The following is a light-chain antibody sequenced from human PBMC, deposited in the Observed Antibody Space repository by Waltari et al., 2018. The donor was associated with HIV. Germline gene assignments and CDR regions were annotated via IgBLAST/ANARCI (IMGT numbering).Light chain of an antibody. CDR2: FES. CDR1: QSVLYTSMNKDS. CDR3: QQHLDFPRT. V-gene: IGKV4-1*01. Sequence: IDMTQSPDSLPVSLGEGATINCKSSQSVLYTSMNKDSLAWYQQKSGQPPNLLIYFESARESGVPDRFSGSGSGTDFNFTSSRLQAEDVAVYYCQQHLDFPRTFGPGTTVKVK. J-gene: IGKJ1*01.